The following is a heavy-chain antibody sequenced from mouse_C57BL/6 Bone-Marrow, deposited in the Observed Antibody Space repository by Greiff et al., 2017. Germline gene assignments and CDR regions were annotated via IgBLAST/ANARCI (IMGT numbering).Heavy chain of an antibody. V-gene: IGHV1-55*01. CDR1: GYTFTSYW. CDR3: SRPCYSNYWYFYV. J-gene: IGHJ1*03. CDR2: IYPGICST. Sequence: QVQLQQPGAELVKPGASVKMSCKASGYTFTSYWITWVKQRPGQGLEWIGDIYPGICSTNYNENFKSKATLTVDTSSSTAYMQLRSLTSEGSAFSYYSRPCYSNYWYFYVWGTGTTVTVSS. D-gene: IGHD2-5*01.